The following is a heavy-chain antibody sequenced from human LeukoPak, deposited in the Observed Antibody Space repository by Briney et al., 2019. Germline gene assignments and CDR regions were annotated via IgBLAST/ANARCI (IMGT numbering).Heavy chain of an antibody. Sequence: PGGSLRLSCAASGFTFSSYGMHWVRQAPGKGLEWVAVISYDGSNKYYADSVKGRFTISRDNSKNTLYLQMNSLRAEDTAVYYCARVQKGIAAAGAGGGWFKPWGQGTLVTVSA. CDR3: ARVQKGIAAAGAGGGWFKP. CDR1: GFTFSSYG. J-gene: IGHJ5*02. D-gene: IGHD6-13*01. CDR2: ISYDGSNK. V-gene: IGHV3-30*03.